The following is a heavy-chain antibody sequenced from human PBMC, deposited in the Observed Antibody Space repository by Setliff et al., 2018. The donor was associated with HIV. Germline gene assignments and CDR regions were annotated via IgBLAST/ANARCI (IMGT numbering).Heavy chain of an antibody. CDR1: RGTFSSYG. D-gene: IGHD6-19*01. Sequence: SVKVSCKASRGTFSSYGFNWVRQAPGQGLEWMGGIIPILGIANYAQKFQGRVTMTSDTSANTVYMELSSLRSEDTAMYYCARVVRPTVAEYYFDYWGQGTLVTVSS. CDR3: ARVVRPTVAEYYFDY. CDR2: IIPILGIA. V-gene: IGHV1-69*10. J-gene: IGHJ4*02.